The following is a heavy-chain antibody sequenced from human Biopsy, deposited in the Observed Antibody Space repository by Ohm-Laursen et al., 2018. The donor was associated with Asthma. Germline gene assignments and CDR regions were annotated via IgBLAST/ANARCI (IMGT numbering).Heavy chain of an antibody. D-gene: IGHD3-3*01. V-gene: IGHV3-30*18. Sequence: TLSLTCTVYGGYLTGHYWNWIRQPPGKGLEWVAVVSYDGGVAHYADSMKGRFTISRDNAKSTLYLQMNRLRTDDTAVYYCAKRRGYSDLTDFDHWGQGTLVTVSS. CDR2: VSYDGGVA. J-gene: IGHJ4*02. CDR1: GGYLTGHY. CDR3: AKRRGYSDLTDFDH.